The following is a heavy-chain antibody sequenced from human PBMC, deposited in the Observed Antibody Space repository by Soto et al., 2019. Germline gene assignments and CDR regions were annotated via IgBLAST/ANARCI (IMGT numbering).Heavy chain of an antibody. CDR1: GFSLSTITMG. D-gene: IGHD3-10*01. V-gene: IGHV2-5*02. J-gene: IGHJ3*02. Sequence: QITLKESGPTLVKPTQTLTLTCTFSGFSLSTITMGVGWIRQPPGKALEWLALIYWDDDKSYSPSLRSRLTITKDTSKNQVVLTMTNMDPVDTATYYCSRRIYLKPFDIWGQGTMVTVSS. CDR3: SRRIYLKPFDI. CDR2: IYWDDDK.